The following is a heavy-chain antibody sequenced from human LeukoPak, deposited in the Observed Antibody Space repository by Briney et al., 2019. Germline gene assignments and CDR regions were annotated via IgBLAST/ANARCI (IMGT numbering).Heavy chain of an antibody. CDR1: GFTFDDYG. D-gene: IGHD3-22*01. V-gene: IGHV3-20*04. Sequence: GGSLRLSCAASGFTFDDYGMSWVRQAPGKGLEWVSGINWNGGSTGYADSVKGRFTISRDNAKNSLYLQMNSLRAEDTALYYCARGYYDSSGYVDAFDIWGQGTMVTVSS. CDR2: INWNGGST. CDR3: ARGYYDSSGYVDAFDI. J-gene: IGHJ3*02.